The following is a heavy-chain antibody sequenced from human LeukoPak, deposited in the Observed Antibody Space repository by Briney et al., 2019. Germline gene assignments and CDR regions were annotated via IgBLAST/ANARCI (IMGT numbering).Heavy chain of an antibody. CDR1: GFTFSSYE. CDR3: TTDHWYSSGWYPFDY. D-gene: IGHD6-19*01. J-gene: IGHJ4*02. Sequence: GGSLRLSCAASGFTFSSYEMNWVRQAPGKGLEWVGRIKSKTDGGTTDYAAPVKGRFTISRDDSKNTLYLQMNSLKTEDTAVYYCTTDHWYSSGWYPFDYWGQGTLVTVSS. V-gene: IGHV3-15*01. CDR2: IKSKTDGGTT.